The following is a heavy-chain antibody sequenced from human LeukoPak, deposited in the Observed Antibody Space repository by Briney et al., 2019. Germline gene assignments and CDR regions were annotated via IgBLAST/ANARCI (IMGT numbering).Heavy chain of an antibody. CDR2: ITAGNGNT. D-gene: IGHD5-18*01. CDR3: ARDSARGYSYGYNAFDI. CDR1: GYNFRSYG. V-gene: IGHV1-18*01. J-gene: IGHJ3*02. Sequence: ASVKVSCKASGYNFRSYGIGWVRQAPRHGLEWMGWITAGNGNTNYAQKVQGRVTMTTDTSTSTAYMELRSLRSDDTAMYFCARDSARGYSYGYNAFDIWGQGTMVTVSS.